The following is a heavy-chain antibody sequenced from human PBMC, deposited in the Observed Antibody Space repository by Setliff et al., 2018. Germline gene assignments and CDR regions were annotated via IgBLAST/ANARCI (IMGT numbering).Heavy chain of an antibody. J-gene: IGHJ5*02. CDR2: INHSGST. CDR1: GGSFSGYY. CDR3: ARGKNGGRQLVVLGWFDP. V-gene: IGHV4-34*01. Sequence: SETLSLTCAVYGGSFSGYYWSWIRQPPGKGLEWIGEINHSGSTNYNPSLKSRVTISVDTSKNQFSLKLSFVTAADTAVYYCARGKNGGRQLVVLGWFDPWGQGTLVTVSS. D-gene: IGHD3-22*01.